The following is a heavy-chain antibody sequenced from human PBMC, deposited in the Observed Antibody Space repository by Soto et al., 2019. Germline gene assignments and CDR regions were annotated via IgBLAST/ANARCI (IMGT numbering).Heavy chain of an antibody. CDR2: ISAYNGNT. D-gene: IGHD2-15*01. J-gene: IGHJ3*02. CDR1: GYTFTSYG. Sequence: ASVKVSCKASGYTFTSYGISWVRQAPGQGLEWMGWISAYNGNTNYAQKLQGRVTMTTDTSTSTAYMELRSLRSDDTAVYYCARERRVYCSGGSYYLYYPDAFDISGQGTMITVSS. V-gene: IGHV1-18*01. CDR3: ARERRVYCSGGSYYLYYPDAFDI.